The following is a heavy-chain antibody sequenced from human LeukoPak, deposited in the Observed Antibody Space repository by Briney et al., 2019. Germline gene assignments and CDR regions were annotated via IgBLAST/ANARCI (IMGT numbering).Heavy chain of an antibody. CDR3: ARVFFGVGATVPFGY. CDR1: GYIFSSYG. CDR2: ITAYNGNT. Sequence: GASVTVSCKASGYIFSSYGISWVRQAPGQGLEWMGWITAYNGNTDYAQKLQGRVTMTTDTSTSTAYLELRSLRSDDTAVYFCARVFFGVGATVPFGYWGQGTLVTVSS. J-gene: IGHJ4*02. D-gene: IGHD1-26*01. V-gene: IGHV1-18*01.